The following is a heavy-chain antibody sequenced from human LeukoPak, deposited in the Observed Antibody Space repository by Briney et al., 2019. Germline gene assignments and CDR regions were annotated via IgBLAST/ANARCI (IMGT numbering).Heavy chain of an antibody. CDR3: ARVEWELRYNWFDP. J-gene: IGHJ5*02. CDR2: IIPIFGTA. CDR1: GGTFSSYA. V-gene: IGHV1-69*06. D-gene: IGHD1-26*01. Sequence: SVKVSCKASGGTFSSYAISWVRQAPGQGLEWMRGIIPIFGTANYAQKFQGRVTITADKSTSTAYMELSSLRSEDTAVYYCARVEWELRYNWFDPWGQGTLVTVSS.